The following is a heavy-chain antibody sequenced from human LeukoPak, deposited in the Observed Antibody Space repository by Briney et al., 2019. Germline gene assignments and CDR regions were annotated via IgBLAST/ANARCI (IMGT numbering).Heavy chain of an antibody. D-gene: IGHD4-17*01. CDR3: ARDAMFDYGDYGDFDY. CDR2: ISAYNGNT. J-gene: IGHJ4*02. CDR1: GYTFTSYG. V-gene: IGHV1-18*01. Sequence: ASVKVSCKASGYTFTSYGISWVRQAPGQGLKWMGWISAYNGNTNYAQKLQGRVTMTTDTSTSTAYMELRSLRSDDTAVYYCARDAMFDYGDYGDFDYWGQGTLVTVSS.